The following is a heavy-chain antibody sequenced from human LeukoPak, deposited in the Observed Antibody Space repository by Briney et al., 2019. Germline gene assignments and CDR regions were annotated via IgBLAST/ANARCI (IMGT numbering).Heavy chain of an antibody. CDR2: IYSGGST. CDR1: GFTVSSNY. Sequence: GGSLRLSCAASGFTVSSNYMSWVRQAPGKGLEWVSVIYSGGSTYYADSVKGRFTVSRDNSKNTLYLQMNSLRAEDTAVYYCARNWGATGSYDYWGQGTLVTVSS. D-gene: IGHD1-26*01. V-gene: IGHV3-53*01. J-gene: IGHJ4*02. CDR3: ARNWGATGSYDY.